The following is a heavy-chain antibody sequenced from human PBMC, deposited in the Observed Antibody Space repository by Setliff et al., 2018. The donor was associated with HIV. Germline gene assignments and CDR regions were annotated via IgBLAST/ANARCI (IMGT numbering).Heavy chain of an antibody. CDR2: FYYNGDS. D-gene: IGHD2-2*01. CDR1: GDSVNDRSYF. CDR3: AGRPVGYCHSTSSVCYFDP. Sequence: SETLSLTCTVSGDSVNDRSYFWGWIRQPPGKGLEWIGTFYYNGDSRYNPSLKSRVTISVDTSKNQFSLNLNSVTAADTAMYFCAGRPVGYCHSTSSVCYFDPWGQGTRVTVSS. J-gene: IGHJ5*02. V-gene: IGHV4-39*01.